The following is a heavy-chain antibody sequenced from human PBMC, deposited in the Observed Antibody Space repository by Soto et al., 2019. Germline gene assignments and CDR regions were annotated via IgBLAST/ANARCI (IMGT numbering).Heavy chain of an antibody. CDR2: IYYSGST. D-gene: IGHD4-17*01. V-gene: IGHV4-39*01. CDR1: GGSISSSSYY. Sequence: SETLSLTCTVSGGSISSSSYYWGWIRQPPGKGLEWIGSIYYSGSTYYNPSLKSRVTISVDTSKNQFSLKLSSVTAADTAVYYCARSAGDYYYYYMDVWGKGTTVTVSS. CDR3: ARSAGDYYYYYMDV. J-gene: IGHJ6*03.